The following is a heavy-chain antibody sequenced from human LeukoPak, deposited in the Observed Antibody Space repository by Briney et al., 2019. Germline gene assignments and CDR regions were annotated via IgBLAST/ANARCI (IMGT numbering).Heavy chain of an antibody. CDR3: ARVISRSKGPLVY. CDR2: MNPNSGNT. CDR1: GYTFTSYD. J-gene: IGHJ4*02. Sequence: ASVKVSCKASGYTFTSYDINWVRQAPGQGLEWMGWMNPNSGNTDYAQQFQGRVTMTTDTSTSTAYMELRSLRSDDTAVYYCARVISRSKGPLVYWGQGTLVTVSS. V-gene: IGHV1-8*01. D-gene: IGHD6-13*01.